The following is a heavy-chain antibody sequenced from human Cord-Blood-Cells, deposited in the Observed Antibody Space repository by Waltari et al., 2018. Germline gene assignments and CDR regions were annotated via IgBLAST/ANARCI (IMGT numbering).Heavy chain of an antibody. D-gene: IGHD3-10*01. CDR3: ARSGYFGDAFDI. CDR2: ISSSSSYI. Sequence: EVQLVESGGGLVKPGGSPRLSCAASGFTFSSHSMNWVRQAPGKGLEWVSSISSSSSYIYYADSVKGRFTISRDNAKNSLYLQMNSLRAEDTAVYYCARSGYFGDAFDIWGQGTMVTVSS. CDR1: GFTFSSHS. V-gene: IGHV3-21*01. J-gene: IGHJ3*02.